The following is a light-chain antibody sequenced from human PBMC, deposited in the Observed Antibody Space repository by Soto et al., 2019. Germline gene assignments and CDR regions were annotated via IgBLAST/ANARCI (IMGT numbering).Light chain of an antibody. CDR3: GSITRSSTSA. CDR1: SSDVGGYNY. V-gene: IGLV2-14*01. CDR2: EVS. Sequence: ALTQPASVSGSPGQSITISCTGTSSDVGGYNYVSWYQQHPGKAPKLMIYEVSNRPSGVSNRFSGSKSGNTASLTISGLQAEDEADYYCGSITRSSTSAFGTGTKVTVL. J-gene: IGLJ1*01.